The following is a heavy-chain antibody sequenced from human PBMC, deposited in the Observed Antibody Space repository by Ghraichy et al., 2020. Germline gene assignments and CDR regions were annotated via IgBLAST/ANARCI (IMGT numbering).Heavy chain of an antibody. Sequence: GGSLRLSCSASGFTFSSYAMHWVRQAPGKGLEYVSAISSNGGSTYYADSVKGRFTISRDNSKNTLYLQMSSLRAEDTAVYYCVKDLLSDCSGGSCLIFDYWGQGTLVTVSS. D-gene: IGHD2-15*01. CDR2: ISSNGGST. CDR3: VKDLLSDCSGGSCLIFDY. V-gene: IGHV3-64D*06. J-gene: IGHJ4*02. CDR1: GFTFSSYA.